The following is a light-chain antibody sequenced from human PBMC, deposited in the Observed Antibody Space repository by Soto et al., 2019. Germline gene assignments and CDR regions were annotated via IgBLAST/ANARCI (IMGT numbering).Light chain of an antibody. CDR1: SSNIGSNT. J-gene: IGLJ2*01. Sequence: QSVLTQPPSASGTPGQRVTISCSGSSSNIGSNTVIWYQQLPGTAPKLLIYSNNQRPSGVPDRFSGSKSGTSASLAISGLQSEDEADYYCAAWDDSLNGVVFGGGTQLTVL. CDR3: AAWDDSLNGVV. V-gene: IGLV1-44*01. CDR2: SNN.